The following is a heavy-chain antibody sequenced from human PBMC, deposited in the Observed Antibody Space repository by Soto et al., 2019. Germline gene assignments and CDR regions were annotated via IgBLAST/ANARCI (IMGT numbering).Heavy chain of an antibody. CDR1: GFTFSSYA. V-gene: IGHV3-30-3*01. CDR3: ARGKIGSYYVLYYYYGMDV. CDR2: ISYDGSNK. Sequence: QVQLVESGGGVVQPGRSLRLSCAASGFTFSSYAMHWVRQAPGKGLEWVAVISYDGSNKYYADSVKGRFTISRDNSKNTLYLQMNSLRAEDTAVSYCARGKIGSYYVLYYYYGMDVWGQGTTVTVSS. J-gene: IGHJ6*02. D-gene: IGHD1-26*01.